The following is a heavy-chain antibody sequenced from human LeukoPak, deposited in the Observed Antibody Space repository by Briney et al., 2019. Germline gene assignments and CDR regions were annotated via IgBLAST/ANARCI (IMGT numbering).Heavy chain of an antibody. Sequence: ASVKVSCKASGYTFTSYDINWVRHATGQGLEWMGWMNPNSGNTGYTQKLQGRVTITRNTSISTAHMELSRLRSEDTAVYYCARVSSGWYGVWFDPWGQGTLVTVSS. D-gene: IGHD6-19*01. CDR2: MNPNSGNT. V-gene: IGHV1-8*03. CDR3: ARVSSGWYGVWFDP. CDR1: GYTFTSYD. J-gene: IGHJ5*02.